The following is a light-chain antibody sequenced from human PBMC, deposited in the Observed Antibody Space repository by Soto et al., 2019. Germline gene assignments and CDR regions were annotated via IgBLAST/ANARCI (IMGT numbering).Light chain of an antibody. Sequence: EIVLTQSPGTLSLSPGERATLSCRASQTVSSSFLAWYQQTPGQAPRLLIYAASSRATGIPDRFSGSGSGTDFTLTISSLEPEDFAVYYCQQRSNWPITFGQGTRLEI. CDR1: QTVSSSF. CDR3: QQRSNWPIT. J-gene: IGKJ5*01. CDR2: AAS. V-gene: IGKV3D-20*02.